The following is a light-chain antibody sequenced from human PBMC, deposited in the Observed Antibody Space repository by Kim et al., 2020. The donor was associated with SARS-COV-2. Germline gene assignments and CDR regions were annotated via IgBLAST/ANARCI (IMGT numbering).Light chain of an antibody. J-gene: IGLJ1*01. Sequence: VTISSTGSSSNIGAGYDGHWYQQLPGTAPKLLIYDNSNRPSGVPDRFSGSKSGTSASLAITGLQAEDEADYYCQSYDSSLSALYVFGTGTKVTVL. V-gene: IGLV1-40*01. CDR2: DNS. CDR1: SSNIGAGYD. CDR3: QSYDSSLSALYV.